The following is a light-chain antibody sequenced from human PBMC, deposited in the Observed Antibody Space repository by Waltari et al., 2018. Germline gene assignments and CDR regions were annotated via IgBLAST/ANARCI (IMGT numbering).Light chain of an antibody. V-gene: IGKV4-1*01. J-gene: IGKJ1*01. CDR2: WAS. Sequence: DIVMTQSPDSLAVSLGERATINCKSSQTLFYSSNNKNYLAWYQLKPEQPPKLLIFWASTRESGVPDRFSGSGSATDFTLTIDTLQAEDVAVYYCQQYQSFPWTFGQGTKVEIK. CDR1: QTLFYSSNNKNY. CDR3: QQYQSFPWT.